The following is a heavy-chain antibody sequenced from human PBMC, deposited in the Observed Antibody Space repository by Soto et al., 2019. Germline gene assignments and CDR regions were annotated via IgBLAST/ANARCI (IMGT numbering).Heavy chain of an antibody. CDR1: GGSISSGDYY. V-gene: IGHV4-30-4*01. CDR3: ARETYPDVLLWFGELSRAFDI. J-gene: IGHJ3*02. D-gene: IGHD3-10*01. CDR2: IYYSGST. Sequence: PSETLSLTCTVSGGSISSGDYYWSWIRQPPGKGLEWIGYIYYSGSTYYNPSLKSRVTISVDTSKNQFSLKLSSVTAADTAVYYCARETYPDVLLWFGELSRAFDIWGQGTMVTVSS.